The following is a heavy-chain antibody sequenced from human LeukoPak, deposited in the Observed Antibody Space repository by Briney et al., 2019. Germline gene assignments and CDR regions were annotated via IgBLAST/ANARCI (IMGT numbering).Heavy chain of an antibody. CDR1: GFTFSSYG. CDR2: IRYDGSNK. V-gene: IGHV3-30*02. J-gene: IGHJ4*02. D-gene: IGHD3-22*01. CDR3: ANVRRATYYYDSSGYGWSDY. Sequence: GGSLRLSCAASGFTFSSYGMHWVRQAPGKGLEWVAFIRYDGSNKYYADSVKGRFTISRDNSKNTLYLQMNSLRAEDTAVYYCANVRRATYYYDSSGYGWSDYWGQGTLVTVSS.